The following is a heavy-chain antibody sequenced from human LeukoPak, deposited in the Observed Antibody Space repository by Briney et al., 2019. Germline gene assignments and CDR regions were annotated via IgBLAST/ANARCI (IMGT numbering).Heavy chain of an antibody. J-gene: IGHJ5*02. CDR3: ARGTNYYDSSGYHH. CDR1: GGSISSYY. V-gene: IGHV4-59*01. CDR2: IYYSGST. D-gene: IGHD3-22*01. Sequence: SETLSLTCTVSGGSISSYYWSWIRQPPGKGLEWIGYIYYSGSTNYNPSLKSRVTISVDTSKNQFSLKLSSVTAADTAVYYCARGTNYYDSSGYHHWGQGTLVTVSS.